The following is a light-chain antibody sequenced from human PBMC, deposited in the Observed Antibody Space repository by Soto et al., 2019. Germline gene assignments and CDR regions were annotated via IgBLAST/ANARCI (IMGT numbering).Light chain of an antibody. Sequence: EIVLTQSPATLSLSPGETATLSCRASQSVSNFLAWYQQKPGQAPRLLIYETDHMATGIPDRFSGSGSGTDFALTITSLEPEDFAVYHCQQRNNWPPTFGQGSKLEIK. CDR3: QQRNNWPPT. V-gene: IGKV3-11*01. CDR1: QSVSNF. J-gene: IGKJ2*01. CDR2: ETD.